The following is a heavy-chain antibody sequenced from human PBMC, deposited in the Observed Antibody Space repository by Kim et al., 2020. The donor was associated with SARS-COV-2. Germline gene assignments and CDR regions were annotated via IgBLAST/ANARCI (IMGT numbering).Heavy chain of an antibody. CDR2: ISYDGSNK. CDR1: GFTFSSYG. V-gene: IGHV3-33*05. CDR3: ARDPTTPYGAFDY. J-gene: IGHJ4*02. D-gene: IGHD2-8*01. Sequence: GGSLRLSCAASGFTFSSYGMHWVRQAPGKGLEWVAVISYDGSNKYYADSVKGRFTISRDNSKNTLYLQMNSLRAEDTAVYYCARDPTTPYGAFDYWGQGTLVTVSS.